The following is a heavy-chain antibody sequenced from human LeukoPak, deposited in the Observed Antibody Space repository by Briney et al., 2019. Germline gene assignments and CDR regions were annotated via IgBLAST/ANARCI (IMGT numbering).Heavy chain of an antibody. Sequence: GGSLRLSCAASGFTFSSYSMNWVRQAPGKGLEWVSYISSSSSTIYYADSVKGRFTISRDNSKNTLHLQMDSLRAGDTAVYYCARYCSGGSCSTSYYYYGLDVWGQGTTVTVSS. V-gene: IGHV3-48*01. CDR3: ARYCSGGSCSTSYYYYGLDV. J-gene: IGHJ6*02. D-gene: IGHD2-15*01. CDR2: ISSSSSTI. CDR1: GFTFSSYS.